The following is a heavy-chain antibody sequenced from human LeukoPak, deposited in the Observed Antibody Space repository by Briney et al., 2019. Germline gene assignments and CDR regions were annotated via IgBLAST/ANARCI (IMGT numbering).Heavy chain of an antibody. J-gene: IGHJ5*02. V-gene: IGHV4-59*01. CDR1: GDSISGYY. CDR3: ARAKRGYSYGSFDP. D-gene: IGHD5-18*01. Sequence: SETLSLTCTVSGDSISGYYWSWIRQPPGKGLEWICYIYYSGSTDCNPSLRGRVTISVDTSETQLSLNLSSVTAADTAVYYCARAKRGYSYGSFDPWGQGTLVTVSS. CDR2: IYYSGST.